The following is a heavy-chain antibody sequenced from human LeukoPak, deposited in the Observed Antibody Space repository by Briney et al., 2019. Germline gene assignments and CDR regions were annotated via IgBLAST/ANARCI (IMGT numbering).Heavy chain of an antibody. J-gene: IGHJ4*02. CDR2: INPNSGGT. D-gene: IGHD2-21*02. CDR3: ARLVVTSNSDYFDY. V-gene: IGHV1-2*02. Sequence: ASVNVSCKASGYTFTDYYMHWVRQAPGQGLEWMGWINPNSGGTGYAQKFQGRVTVTRDTSITTAYMELSRLRSGDTAVYYCARLVVTSNSDYFDYWGQGTLVTVSS. CDR1: GYTFTDYY.